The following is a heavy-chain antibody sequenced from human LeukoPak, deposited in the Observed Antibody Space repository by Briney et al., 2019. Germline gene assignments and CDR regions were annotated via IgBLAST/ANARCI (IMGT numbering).Heavy chain of an antibody. V-gene: IGHV3-48*01. D-gene: IGHD3-16*01. J-gene: IGHJ6*02. Sequence: GSLRLSCAASGFNFRTYSMNWVRQAPGKGLEWVSFISSSDSTIYYADSVKGRFTISRDNAKNSLYLQMNSLRAEDTAVYYCAREDWGTYGMDVWGQGTTVTVSS. CDR1: GFNFRTYS. CDR3: AREDWGTYGMDV. CDR2: ISSSDSTI.